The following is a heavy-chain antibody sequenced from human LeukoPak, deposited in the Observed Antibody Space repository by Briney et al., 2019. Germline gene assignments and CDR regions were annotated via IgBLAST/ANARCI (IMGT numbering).Heavy chain of an antibody. V-gene: IGHV3-48*03. D-gene: IGHD6-19*01. Sequence: PGGSLRLSCAASGFTFSSYEMNWVRQAPGKGLEWVSYISTSGNNIHYADSVKGRFTISRDNAKNSLYLQMNSLRAEDTAVYYCATSYSPSIAVAGTDAFDIWGQGTMVTVSS. CDR2: ISTSGNNI. J-gene: IGHJ3*02. CDR1: GFTFSSYE. CDR3: ATSYSPSIAVAGTDAFDI.